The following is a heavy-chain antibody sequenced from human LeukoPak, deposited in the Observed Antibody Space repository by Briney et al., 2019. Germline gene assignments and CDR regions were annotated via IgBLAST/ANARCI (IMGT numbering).Heavy chain of an antibody. V-gene: IGHV6-1*01. CDR3: ARVNSAVGDTPGRYYFHY. J-gene: IGHJ4*02. CDR1: GESVSSISAA. CDR2: TYYRSQWYN. D-gene: IGHD1-26*01. Sequence: SQTLSLTCAISGESVSSISAAWNWIRQSPSSGLDWLGRTYYRSQWYNDYAVSVKSRITIKPDTSKNHFSLQQNSVTPEDTAVYYWARVNSAVGDTPGRYYFHYWGQGTLVTVSS.